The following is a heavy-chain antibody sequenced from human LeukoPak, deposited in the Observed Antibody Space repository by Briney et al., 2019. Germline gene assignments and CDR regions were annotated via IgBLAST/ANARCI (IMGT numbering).Heavy chain of an antibody. Sequence: SETLSLTCTVSGGSFSRASHYWSWIRQPAGKGLEWMGRIYKNGGTKYNPSLSGRVTMSVDTSQNQFSLKLRAVTAADTAVYYCATTVITHFDHWGPGALVTVSS. CDR3: ATTVITHFDH. CDR2: IYKNGGT. J-gene: IGHJ4*02. D-gene: IGHD3-16*02. V-gene: IGHV4-61*02. CDR1: GGSFSRASHY.